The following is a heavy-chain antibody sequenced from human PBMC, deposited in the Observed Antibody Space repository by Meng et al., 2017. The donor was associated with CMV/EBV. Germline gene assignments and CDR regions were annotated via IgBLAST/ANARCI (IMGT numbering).Heavy chain of an antibody. Sequence: ASVKVSCKASGYTFTSYGISWVRQAPGQGLEWMGWISAYNSNTNYAQKLQGKVTMTTDTSTSTAYMELRSLRSDDTAVYYCARPSTYYDFWSGYYSYYGMDVWGQGTTVTVSS. V-gene: IGHV1-18*01. CDR3: ARPSTYYDFWSGYYSYYGMDV. J-gene: IGHJ6*02. D-gene: IGHD3-3*01. CDR2: ISAYNSNT. CDR1: GYTFTSYG.